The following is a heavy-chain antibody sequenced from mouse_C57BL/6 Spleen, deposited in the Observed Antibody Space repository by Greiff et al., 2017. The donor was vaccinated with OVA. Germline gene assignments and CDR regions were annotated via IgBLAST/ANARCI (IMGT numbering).Heavy chain of an antibody. Sequence: VQLQQSGPVLVKPGASVKMSCKASGYTFTDYYMNWVKQSHGKSLEWIGVINPYNGGTSYNQKFKGKATLTVDKSSSTAYMELNSLTSEDSAVYYCASNYGMGGLFDYWGQGTTLTVSS. J-gene: IGHJ2*01. D-gene: IGHD1-1*01. CDR3: ASNYGMGGLFDY. CDR1: GYTFTDYY. CDR2: INPYNGGT. V-gene: IGHV1-19*01.